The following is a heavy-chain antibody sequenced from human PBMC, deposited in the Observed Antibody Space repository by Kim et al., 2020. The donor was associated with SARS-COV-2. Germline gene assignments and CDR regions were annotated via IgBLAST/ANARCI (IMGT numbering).Heavy chain of an antibody. CDR2: MSGSGGTT. D-gene: IGHD1-26*01. V-gene: IGHV3-23*01. CDR3: ARVGTTYLVAYYFDY. J-gene: IGHJ4*02. Sequence: GGSLRLSCAVSGITFSSYAMSWVRQAPGKGLEWVSLMSGSGGTTYYADSVKGRFTISRDNSKNTLYLQMNSLRAEDTAVYYCARVGTTYLVAYYFDYWGQGTLVTVSS. CDR1: GITFSSYA.